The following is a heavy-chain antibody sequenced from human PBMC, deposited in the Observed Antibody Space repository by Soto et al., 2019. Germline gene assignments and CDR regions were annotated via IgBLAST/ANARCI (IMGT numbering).Heavy chain of an antibody. CDR1: GDSISSGDYY. J-gene: IGHJ5*01. Sequence: LSLTCTVSGDSISSGDYYWSWIRQPPGKGLEWIGYIYYSGNTYFNPSPKSRLIISVDTSNNQFSLKVSSVTAADTAVYYCARAADRGSGYVNWFDSWGQGTLVTVSS. V-gene: IGHV4-30-4*01. CDR3: ARAADRGSGYVNWFDS. CDR2: IYYSGNT. D-gene: IGHD3-3*01.